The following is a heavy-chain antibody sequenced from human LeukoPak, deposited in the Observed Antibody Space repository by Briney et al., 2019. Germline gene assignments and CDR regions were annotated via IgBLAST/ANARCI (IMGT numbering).Heavy chain of an antibody. CDR1: GYTFTSYD. CDR3: ARECYDYVWGSYNWFDP. J-gene: IGHJ5*02. CDR2: MNPNSGNT. Sequence: ASVKVSCKASGYTFTSYDINWVRQATGQGLEWMGWMNPNSGNTGYAQKFQGRVTMTRDMSTSTVYMELSSLRSEDTAVYYCARECYDYVWGSYNWFDPWGQGTLVTVPS. D-gene: IGHD3-16*01. V-gene: IGHV1-8*01.